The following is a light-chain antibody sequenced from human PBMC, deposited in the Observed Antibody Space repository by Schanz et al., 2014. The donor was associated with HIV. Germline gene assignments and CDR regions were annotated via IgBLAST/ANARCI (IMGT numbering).Light chain of an antibody. J-gene: IGKJ2*01. Sequence: DIQLTQSPSFLSASVGDRVTITCRASQSIGTWLAWYQQKPGKAPKLLIYAASNLQGGVPSRFSGSGSGTGFTLTISSLQPEDFATYYCQQSYSTPYTFGQGTKLEIK. CDR1: QSIGTW. CDR3: QQSYSTPYT. CDR2: AAS. V-gene: IGKV1-39*01.